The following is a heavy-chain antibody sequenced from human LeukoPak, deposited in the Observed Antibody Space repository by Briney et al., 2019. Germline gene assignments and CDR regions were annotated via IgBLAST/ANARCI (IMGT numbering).Heavy chain of an antibody. Sequence: GGSLRLSCAASGFTFSSYAMHWVRQAPGKGLEWVAVISYDGSNKYYADSVKGRFTISRDNSKNTLYLQMNSLRAEDTAVYYCARTRTAFSGRGMDVWGQGTTVTVSS. V-gene: IGHV3-30-3*01. J-gene: IGHJ6*02. CDR2: ISYDGSNK. CDR1: GFTFSSYA. D-gene: IGHD1-26*01. CDR3: ARTRTAFSGRGMDV.